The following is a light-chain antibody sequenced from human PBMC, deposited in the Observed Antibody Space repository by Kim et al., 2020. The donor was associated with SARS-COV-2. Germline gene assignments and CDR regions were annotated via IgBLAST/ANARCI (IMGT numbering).Light chain of an antibody. J-gene: IGKJ1*01. CDR3: QQSYSTPRT. V-gene: IGKV1-39*01. CDR1: QSISSY. CDR2: AAS. Sequence: DIQMTQSPSSLSASVGDRVTITCRASQSISSYLNWYQQKPGKAPKLLIYAASSFQSGVPSRFSGSGSGTDFTLTISSLQPEDFATYYCQQSYSTPRTFGQGTKVVIK.